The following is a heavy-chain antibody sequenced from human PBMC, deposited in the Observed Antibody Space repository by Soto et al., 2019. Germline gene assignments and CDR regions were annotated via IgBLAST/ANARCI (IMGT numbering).Heavy chain of an antibody. V-gene: IGHV3-23*01. CDR1: GFTFSDYR. CDR3: SNERTSSTYDGMDV. CDR2: FTWGGSA. J-gene: IGHJ6*02. Sequence: EVQLLESGGGLIQPGGSLRLSCAGSGFTFSDYRMNWVRQAPGKGREWVSGFTWGGSAYYAESVRGRFTISRDNSKGILYVKMNSLRVEDTAVYYCSNERTSSTYDGMDVWGQGTPVTVSS. D-gene: IGHD6-6*01.